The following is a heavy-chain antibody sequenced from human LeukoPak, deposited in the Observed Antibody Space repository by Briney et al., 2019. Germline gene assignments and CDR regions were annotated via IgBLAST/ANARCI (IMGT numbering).Heavy chain of an antibody. CDR2: IIPIFGTA. J-gene: IGHJ5*02. D-gene: IGHD2-21*01. V-gene: IGHV1-69*13. Sequence: SVKVSCKASGGTFSSYAISWVRQAPGQGLEWMGGIIPIFGTANYAQKFQGRVTITADESTSTAYMELSSLRSVDTAVYYCARVDAYCGGHCYYWFDPWGQGTLVTVSS. CDR3: ARVDAYCGGHCYYWFDP. CDR1: GGTFSSYA.